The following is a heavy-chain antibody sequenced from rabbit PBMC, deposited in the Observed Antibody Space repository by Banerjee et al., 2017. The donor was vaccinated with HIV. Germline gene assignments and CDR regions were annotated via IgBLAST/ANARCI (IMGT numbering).Heavy chain of an antibody. CDR3: ASNTYGYAGYAYATGYYFNL. J-gene: IGHJ4*01. Sequence: QSLEESGGDLVKPGASLTLTCTASGFSFSSSYYMCWVRQAPGKGLEWIACIYAGSSGSTYYASWAKGRFTISKTSSTTVTLQMTSLTAADTATYFCASNTYGYAGYAYATGYYFNLWGPGTLVTDS. V-gene: IGHV1S40*01. D-gene: IGHD6-1*01. CDR1: GFSFSSSYY. CDR2: IYAGSSGST.